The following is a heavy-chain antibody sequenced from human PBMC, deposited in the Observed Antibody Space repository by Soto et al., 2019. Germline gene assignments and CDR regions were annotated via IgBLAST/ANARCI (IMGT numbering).Heavy chain of an antibody. V-gene: IGHV1-69*01. D-gene: IGHD3-16*01. Sequence: QAQLVQSGAEAKKPGSSVKVSCKTSRDTFNKYAFNWVRQAPGQGLEWMGWIIPIFSSRNYAEKFQGRVTITADDSTSTAYMELRSLRFEDTAVYYCARGETYLGVWGQGTTVTVSS. CDR1: RDTFNKYA. CDR3: ARGETYLGV. J-gene: IGHJ6*02. CDR2: IIPIFSSR.